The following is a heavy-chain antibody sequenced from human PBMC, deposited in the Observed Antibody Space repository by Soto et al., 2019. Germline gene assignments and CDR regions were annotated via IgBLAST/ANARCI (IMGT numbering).Heavy chain of an antibody. Sequence: QVQLHQWGAGLLKPSETXSLACSLYSGSLXXXXXXXXXXXXXXXLEWIGEISPSGTTSYSPSLKSRVSISVDTSKNQFSLNLTSLTAADTAVYYCARAPKVSGSAQTRPDFWGQGSLVTVSS. CDR1: SGSLXXXX. V-gene: IGHV4-34*01. CDR2: ISPSGTT. D-gene: IGHD6-6*01. CDR3: ARAPKVSGSAQTRPDF. J-gene: IGHJ4*02.